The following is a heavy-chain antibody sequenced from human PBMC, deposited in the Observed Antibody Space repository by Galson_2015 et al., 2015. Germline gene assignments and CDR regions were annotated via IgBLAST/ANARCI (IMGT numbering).Heavy chain of an antibody. CDR2: INSDGSST. CDR1: GFTFSSYW. CDR3: ARRHTGLYYYYGMDA. V-gene: IGHV3-74*01. Sequence: SLRLSCAASGFTFSSYWMHWVRQAPGKGLVWVSRINSDGSSTSYADSVKGRFTISRDNAKNTLYLQMNSLRAEDTAVYYCARRHTGLYYYYGMDAWGQGTTVTVSS. J-gene: IGHJ6*02. D-gene: IGHD1-1*01.